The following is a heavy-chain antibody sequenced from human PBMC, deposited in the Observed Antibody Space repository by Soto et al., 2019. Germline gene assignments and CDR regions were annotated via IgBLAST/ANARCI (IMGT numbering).Heavy chain of an antibody. CDR3: AVVVVAAVYYYGMDV. V-gene: IGHV1-69*13. CDR2: IIPIFGTA. CDR1: RGTINCYA. D-gene: IGHD2-15*01. Sequence: SVKVSCKDCRGTINCYASSWVRHAPGQGLEWMGGIIPIFGTANYAQKFQGRVTITADESTSTAYMELSSLRSEDTAVYYCAVVVVAAVYYYGMDVWGQGTTVTVSS. J-gene: IGHJ6*02.